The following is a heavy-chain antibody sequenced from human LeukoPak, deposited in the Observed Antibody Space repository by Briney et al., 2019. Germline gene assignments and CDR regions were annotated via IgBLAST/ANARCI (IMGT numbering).Heavy chain of an antibody. D-gene: IGHD3-10*01. CDR2: IYHSGST. J-gene: IGHJ3*01. Sequence: SETLSFKCTVYGYSISSGYYWGWIRQHPGKGLERIGSIYHSGSTYYNPSLKSRVTISVDTSKNQFSLKLSSVTAADTAVYYCAKPSKYYGSATDAFDFWGQGTMVTVSS. V-gene: IGHV4-38-2*02. CDR1: GYSISSGYY. CDR3: AKPSKYYGSATDAFDF.